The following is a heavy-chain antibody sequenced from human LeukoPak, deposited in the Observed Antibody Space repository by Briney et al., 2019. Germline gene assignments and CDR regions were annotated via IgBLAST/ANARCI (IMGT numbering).Heavy chain of an antibody. CDR3: ARDLAGSYYDILTGYYNGFDY. Sequence: ASVKVSCKASGYTFTSYGISWVRQAPGEALEWMGWISAYHGNTNYAQKLQGRVTMTTDTSTSTAYMELRSLRSDDTAVYYCARDLAGSYYDILTGYYNGFDYWGQGTLVTVSS. D-gene: IGHD3-9*01. J-gene: IGHJ4*02. V-gene: IGHV1-18*01. CDR1: GYTFTSYG. CDR2: ISAYHGNT.